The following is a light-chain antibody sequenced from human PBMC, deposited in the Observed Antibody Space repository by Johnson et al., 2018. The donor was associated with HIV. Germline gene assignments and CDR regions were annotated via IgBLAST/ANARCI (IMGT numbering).Light chain of an antibody. J-gene: IGLJ1*01. CDR1: SSNIGDNY. Sequence: QSVLTQPPSVSVAPGQKVTISCSGSSSNIGDNYVSWYQQLPGTAPKLLIYENTKRPSGIPDRFSGSKSGTSATLGITGLQTGDEGDYDCGTWDRSLSAGGFFGTGTKVTVL. V-gene: IGLV1-51*02. CDR2: ENT. CDR3: GTWDRSLSAGGF.